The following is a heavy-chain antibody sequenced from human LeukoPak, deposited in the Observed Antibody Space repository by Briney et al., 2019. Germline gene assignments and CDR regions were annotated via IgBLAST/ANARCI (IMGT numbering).Heavy chain of an antibody. Sequence: ASAKVSCKASGYTFTSYGIGWVRQATGQGLEWMGWISAYNGNTNYAQKLQGRVTMTTDTSTSTAYMELRSLRSDDTAVYYCARDHGIAAAPNYWGQGTLVTVSS. CDR1: GYTFTSYG. D-gene: IGHD6-13*01. CDR2: ISAYNGNT. CDR3: ARDHGIAAAPNY. J-gene: IGHJ4*02. V-gene: IGHV1-18*01.